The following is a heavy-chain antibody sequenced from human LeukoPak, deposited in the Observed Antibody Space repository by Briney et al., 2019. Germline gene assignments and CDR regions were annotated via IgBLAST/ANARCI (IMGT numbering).Heavy chain of an antibody. CDR2: ISGSGGST. CDR3: AKDRYSNYGNWFDP. V-gene: IGHV3-23*01. Sequence: PGGSLRLSCAASGFTFSDYAMNWVRQAPGKGLVWVLGISGSGGSTYYTDSVRGRFTISRDNSKNTLYLQMDSLRAEDTAVYYCAKDRYSNYGNWFDPWGQGTLVTVFS. D-gene: IGHD4-11*01. CDR1: GFTFSDYA. J-gene: IGHJ5*02.